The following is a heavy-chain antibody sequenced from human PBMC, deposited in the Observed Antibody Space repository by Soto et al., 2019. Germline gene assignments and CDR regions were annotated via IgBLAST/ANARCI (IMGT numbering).Heavy chain of an antibody. CDR1: GFTFSSYA. D-gene: IGHD4-4*01. V-gene: IGHV3-23*01. CDR2: ISGSGGST. CDR3: AKDESRRNRRYFDL. Sequence: EVQLLGSGGGLVQPGGSLRLSCAASGFTFSSYAMSWVRQAPGKGLEWVSAISGSGGSTYYADSVKGRFTISRDNSKNTLYLQMTSRRVEDTAVYYCAKDESRRNRRYFDLWGRGTLVTVSS. J-gene: IGHJ2*01.